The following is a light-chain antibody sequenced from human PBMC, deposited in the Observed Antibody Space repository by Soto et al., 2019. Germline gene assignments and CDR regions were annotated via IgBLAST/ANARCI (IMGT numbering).Light chain of an antibody. Sequence: QSALAQPRSVSGAPGQTVTISCTGTRSDIGGYNFVSWYRHHPGKAPKLMIYEVNKRSSGVPDRFSGSKSANTASLTISGLQAEDEADYYCCSYAGNNILVFGGGTKVTVL. CDR2: EVN. J-gene: IGLJ3*02. CDR3: CSYAGNNILV. V-gene: IGLV2-11*01. CDR1: RSDIGGYNF.